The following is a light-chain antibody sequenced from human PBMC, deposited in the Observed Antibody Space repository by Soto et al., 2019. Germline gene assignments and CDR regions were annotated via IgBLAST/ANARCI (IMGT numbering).Light chain of an antibody. V-gene: IGLV2-14*01. CDR2: EVS. Sequence: QSALTQPASVSGSPGQSITISCTGTSSDVGGYNYVSWYQQHPGKAPKPMIYEVSNRPSGVSNRFSDSKSGNTASLTISGLQAEDEADYYCSSYTSSSTVVFGGGTKLTVL. CDR1: SSDVGGYNY. J-gene: IGLJ2*01. CDR3: SSYTSSSTVV.